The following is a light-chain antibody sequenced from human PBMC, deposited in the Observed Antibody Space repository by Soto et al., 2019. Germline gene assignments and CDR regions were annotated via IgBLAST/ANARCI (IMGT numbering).Light chain of an antibody. CDR2: GTS. CDR1: QYLSTSY. CDR3: QQYAGSPNT. V-gene: IGKV3-20*01. J-gene: IGKJ2*01. Sequence: EIVLTQSPAALSLSLGERATLSCRASQYLSTSYLAWYQQKPGQAPRLLIYGTSRRATGIPDRFSGSGSGTDFTLTITRLETEDFAVYYCQQYAGSPNTCGLGTKLEIK.